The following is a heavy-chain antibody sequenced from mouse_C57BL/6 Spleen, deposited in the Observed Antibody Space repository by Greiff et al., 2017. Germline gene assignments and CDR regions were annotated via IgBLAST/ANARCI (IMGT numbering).Heavy chain of an antibody. CDR2: IDPETGGT. CDR1: GYTFTDYE. V-gene: IGHV1-15*01. Sequence: VQLQQSGAELVRPGASVTLSCKASGYTFTDYEMHWVKQTPVHGLEWIGAIDPETGGTAYNQKFKGKAILTADKSSSTAYMELRSLTSEDSAVYYCTRDTTVVGEDFDYWGQGTTLTVSS. J-gene: IGHJ2*01. D-gene: IGHD1-1*01. CDR3: TRDTTVVGEDFDY.